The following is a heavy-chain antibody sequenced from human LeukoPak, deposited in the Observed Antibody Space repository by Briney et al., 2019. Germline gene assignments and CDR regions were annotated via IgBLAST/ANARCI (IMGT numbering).Heavy chain of an antibody. Sequence: ASVKVSCKVSGYTLTELSMHWVRQAPGKGLEWMGGFDPEDGETIYAQKFQGRVTMTEDTSTDTAYMELSSLRSEDTAVYYCARDGVPLYYDSSGYFDPLHYYYMDVWGKGTTVTVSS. CDR3: ARDGVPLYYDSSGYFDPLHYYYMDV. D-gene: IGHD3-22*01. V-gene: IGHV1-24*01. J-gene: IGHJ6*03. CDR2: FDPEDGET. CDR1: GYTLTELS.